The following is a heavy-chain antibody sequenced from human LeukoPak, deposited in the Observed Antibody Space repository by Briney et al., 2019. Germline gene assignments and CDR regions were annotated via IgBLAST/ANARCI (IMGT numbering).Heavy chain of an antibody. D-gene: IGHD2-15*01. V-gene: IGHV3-7*03. CDR1: GFTFSSYA. CDR2: IKQDGSEK. CDR3: ARDQGYCSGGSCYPYYYYGMDV. J-gene: IGHJ6*04. Sequence: GVSQRLSCAASGFTFSSYAMSWVRQAPGKGLEWVANIKQDGSEKYYMDSVKGRFTNSRDNAKNSLYLQMNSLRAEDTGVYYCARDQGYCSGGSCYPYYYYGMDVWGKGTTVTVSS.